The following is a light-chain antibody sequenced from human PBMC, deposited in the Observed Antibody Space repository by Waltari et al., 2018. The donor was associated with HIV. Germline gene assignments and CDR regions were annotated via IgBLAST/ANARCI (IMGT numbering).Light chain of an antibody. CDR1: SGPVSHSYF. Sequence: QTVVTQEPSLSVSPGKTITLTCGLDSGPVSHSYFPSWYQVTPGQLPLSHLCSTEFRSSGFPDRFSRAIVGHKAALTITGAQADDGSLYYCVLYGRSGRVFGGGTKLTV. V-gene: IGLV8-61*01. CDR3: VLYGRSGRV. J-gene: IGLJ2*01. CDR2: STE.